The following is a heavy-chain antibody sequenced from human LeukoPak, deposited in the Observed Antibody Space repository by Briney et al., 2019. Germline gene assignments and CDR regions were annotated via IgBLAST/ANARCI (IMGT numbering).Heavy chain of an antibody. Sequence: ASVKVSCKASGYTFTNYYMHWVRQAPGQGLEWMGLIHPSDGDTKYAQEFQDRVTMTRDTSTSTVYMELSSLRSEDTAVYYCARWAVATCSFDYWGQGTLVTVSS. CDR3: ARWAVATCSFDY. CDR2: IHPSDGDT. CDR1: GYTFTNYY. J-gene: IGHJ4*02. D-gene: IGHD4-23*01. V-gene: IGHV1-46*01.